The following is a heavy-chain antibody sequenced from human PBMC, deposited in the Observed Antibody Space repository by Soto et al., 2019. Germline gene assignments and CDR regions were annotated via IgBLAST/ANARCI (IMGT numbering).Heavy chain of an antibody. J-gene: IGHJ4*02. V-gene: IGHV3-48*01. CDR1: GFTFSSYS. CDR2: ISSSSSTI. CDR3: ARGYDYIWGSYRYEGVY. Sequence: GGSLRLSCAASGFTFSSYSMNWVRQAPGKGLEWVSYISSSSSTIYYADSVKGRFTISRDNAKNSLYLQMNSLRAEDTAVYYCARGYDYIWGSYRYEGVYWGQGTLVTVSS. D-gene: IGHD3-16*02.